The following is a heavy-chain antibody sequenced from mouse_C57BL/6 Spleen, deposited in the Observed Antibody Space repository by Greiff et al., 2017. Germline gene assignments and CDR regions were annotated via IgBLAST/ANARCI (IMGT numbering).Heavy chain of an antibody. D-gene: IGHD4-1*01. J-gene: IGHJ2*01. CDR2: ISYDGSN. V-gene: IGHV3-6*01. CDR1: GYSITSGYY. CDR3: ARGNWVAY. Sequence: EVKLEESGPGLVKPSQSLSLTCSVTGYSITSGYYWNWIRQFPGNKLEWMGYISYDGSNNYNPSLKNRISITRDTSKNQFFLKLNSVTTEDTATYYCARGNWVAYWGQGTTLTVSS.